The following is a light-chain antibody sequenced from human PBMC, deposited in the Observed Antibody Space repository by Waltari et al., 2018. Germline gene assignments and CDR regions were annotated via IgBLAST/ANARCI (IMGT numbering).Light chain of an antibody. CDR3: SSYTGSSTI. J-gene: IGLJ1*01. CDR1: SSDVGGYNY. Sequence: QSALTQPASVSGSPGQSITISCTGTSSDVGGYNYVSWYQQHPGKAPKLMIYEVSNRPPGVSNRFSGSTSGNMASLTISGLQAEDEADYYCSSYTGSSTIFGTGTKVTVL. V-gene: IGLV2-14*01. CDR2: EVS.